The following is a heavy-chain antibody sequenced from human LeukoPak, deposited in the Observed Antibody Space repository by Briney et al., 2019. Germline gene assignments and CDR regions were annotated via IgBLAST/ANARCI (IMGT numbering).Heavy chain of an antibody. J-gene: IGHJ6*02. V-gene: IGHV6-1*01. CDR2: TDYRSKWYN. CDR1: GDSFSSNSAA. CDR3: ARAPGSSWAAFGMDV. D-gene: IGHD6-13*01. Sequence: SQTLSLTCAISGDSFSSNSAAWSWIRQSPSRGLEWLGRTDYRSKWYNDYAVSVKSRITINPDTSKNHFSLQLNSVTPEDTAVYYCARAPGSSWAAFGMDVWGQGTTVTVSS.